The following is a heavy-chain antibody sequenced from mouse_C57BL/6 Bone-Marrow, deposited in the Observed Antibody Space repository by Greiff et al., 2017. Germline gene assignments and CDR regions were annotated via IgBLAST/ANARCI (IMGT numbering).Heavy chain of an antibody. CDR2: IYPGDGDT. CDR3: AREGSSPLYAMDY. CDR1: GYAFSSSW. Sequence: QVQLKQSGPELVKPGASVKISCKASGYAFSSSWMNWVKQRPGKGLEWIGRIYPGDGDTNYNGKFKGKATLTADKSSSTAYMQLSSLTSEDSAVYFCAREGSSPLYAMDYWGQGTSVTVSS. J-gene: IGHJ4*01. V-gene: IGHV1-82*01. D-gene: IGHD1-1*01.